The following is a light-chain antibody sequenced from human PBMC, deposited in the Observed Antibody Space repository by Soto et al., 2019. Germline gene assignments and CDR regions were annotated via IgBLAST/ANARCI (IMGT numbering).Light chain of an antibody. CDR1: QSVSSY. CDR2: DAS. V-gene: IGKV3-11*01. J-gene: IGKJ2*01. CDR3: QQRSNWPPKYT. Sequence: EIELTQSPVTLSLSPGERAALSCRASQSVSSYLAWYQQRPGQPPRLLIYDASHRATGIPARFSGSGSGTDFTLTISSLEPEDFAVYYCQQRSNWPPKYTFGQGTRLEIK.